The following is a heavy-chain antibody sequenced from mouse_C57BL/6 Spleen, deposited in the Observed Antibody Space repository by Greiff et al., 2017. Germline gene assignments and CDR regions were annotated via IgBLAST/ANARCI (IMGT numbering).Heavy chain of an antibody. CDR3: ARFYYDYDGAFGAY. CDR2: IYPSDSET. Sequence: VQLQQPGAELVRPGSSVKLSCKASGYTFTSYWMDWVKQRPGQGLEWIGNIYPSDSETHYNQKFKDKATLTVDKSSSTAYMQLSSLTSEDSAVYYCARFYYDYDGAFGAYWGQGTLVTVSA. CDR1: GYTFTSYW. D-gene: IGHD2-4*01. V-gene: IGHV1-61*01. J-gene: IGHJ3*01.